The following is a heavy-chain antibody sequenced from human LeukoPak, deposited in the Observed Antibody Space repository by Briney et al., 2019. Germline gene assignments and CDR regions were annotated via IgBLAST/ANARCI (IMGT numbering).Heavy chain of an antibody. V-gene: IGHV1-8*03. CDR2: MTPNSGNT. CDR1: GYTFTSYD. CDR3: ARGSQALGYCSSTSCYGGLFDY. D-gene: IGHD2-2*01. J-gene: IGHJ4*02. Sequence: ASVKVFCEASGYTFTSYDINWVRQANGQGLEWMGWMTPNSGNTGYAQKFQGRVTITRNTSISTAYMELSSLRSEDTAVYYCARGSQALGYCSSTSCYGGLFDYWGQGTLVTVSS.